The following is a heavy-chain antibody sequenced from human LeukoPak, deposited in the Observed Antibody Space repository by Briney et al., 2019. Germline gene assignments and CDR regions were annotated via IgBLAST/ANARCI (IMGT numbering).Heavy chain of an antibody. J-gene: IGHJ6*03. D-gene: IGHD6-25*01. V-gene: IGHV3-30*01. Sequence: GGSLRLSCAASGFTFSSYAMHWVRQAPGKGLEWVAVISYDGSNKYYADSVKGRFTISRDNSKNTLYVQMNSLRAEDTAVYYCARDIRSGNDYYYDMDVWGKGTTVTVSS. CDR3: ARDIRSGNDYYYDMDV. CDR2: ISYDGSNK. CDR1: GFTFSSYA.